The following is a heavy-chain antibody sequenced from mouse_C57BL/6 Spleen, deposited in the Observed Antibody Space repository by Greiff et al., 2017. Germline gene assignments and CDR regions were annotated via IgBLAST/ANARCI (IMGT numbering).Heavy chain of an antibody. J-gene: IGHJ2*01. Sequence: VKLQQSGAELVRPGASVTLSCKASGYTFTDYEMHWVKQTPVHGLEWIGAIDPETGGTAYNQKFKGKAILTADKSSSTAYMGLRSLTSEDSAVYYCTRNDGYYFDYWGQGTTLTVSS. CDR2: IDPETGGT. CDR3: TRNDGYYFDY. V-gene: IGHV1-15*01. D-gene: IGHD2-3*01. CDR1: GYTFTDYE.